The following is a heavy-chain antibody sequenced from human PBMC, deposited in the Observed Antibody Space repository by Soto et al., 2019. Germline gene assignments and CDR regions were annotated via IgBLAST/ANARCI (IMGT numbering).Heavy chain of an antibody. CDR3: ARGYYGDYEVAWYFDL. J-gene: IGHJ2*01. CDR1: GGSFSGYY. CDR2: INHSGST. D-gene: IGHD4-17*01. Sequence: QVQLQQWGAGLLKPSETLSLTCAVYGGSFSGYYWSWIRQPPGKGLEWIGEINHSGSTNYNPSLKSRVTISVDTSKNQFSLKLSSVTAADTAVYYCARGYYGDYEVAWYFDLWGRGTLVTVSS. V-gene: IGHV4-34*01.